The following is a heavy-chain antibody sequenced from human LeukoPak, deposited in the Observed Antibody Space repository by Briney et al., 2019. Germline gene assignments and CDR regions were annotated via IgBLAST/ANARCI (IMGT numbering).Heavy chain of an antibody. CDR1: GFTFSSYE. CDR3: ARGSVDTAMAGDY. CDR2: ISSSGSTI. Sequence: GGSLRLSCAASGFTFSSYEMNWVCQAPGKGLEWVSYISSSGSTIYYADSVKGRFTISRDNAKNSLYLQMNSLRAEDTAVYYCARGSVDTAMAGDYWGQGTLVTVSS. V-gene: IGHV3-48*03. D-gene: IGHD5-18*01. J-gene: IGHJ4*02.